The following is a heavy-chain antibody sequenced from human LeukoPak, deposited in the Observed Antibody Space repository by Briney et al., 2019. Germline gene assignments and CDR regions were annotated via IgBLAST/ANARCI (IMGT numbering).Heavy chain of an antibody. J-gene: IGHJ6*02. CDR1: GFTVSSNY. Sequence: GGSLRLSCAASGFTVSSNYMSWVRQAPGKGLEWVSVIYSGGSTYYADSVKGRFTISRDNSKNTLYLQVNSLRAEDTAAYYCARDPGHYYDSRGFYYGMDVWGQGTTVTVSS. V-gene: IGHV3-53*01. D-gene: IGHD3-22*01. CDR2: IYSGGST. CDR3: ARDPGHYYDSRGFYYGMDV.